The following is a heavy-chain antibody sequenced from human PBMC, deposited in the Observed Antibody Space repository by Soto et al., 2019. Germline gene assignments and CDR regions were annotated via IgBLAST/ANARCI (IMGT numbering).Heavy chain of an antibody. CDR1: GGTFSSYA. J-gene: IGHJ5*02. Sequence: GASVKVSCKASGGTFSSYAISWVRQAPGQGLEWMGGIIPIFGTANYAQKFQGRVTITTDESTSTAYMELSSLRSEDTAVYYCARGGFRCSSTSCLNWFDPWGQGTLVTVSS. D-gene: IGHD2-2*01. CDR3: ARGGFRCSSTSCLNWFDP. V-gene: IGHV1-69*05. CDR2: IIPIFGTA.